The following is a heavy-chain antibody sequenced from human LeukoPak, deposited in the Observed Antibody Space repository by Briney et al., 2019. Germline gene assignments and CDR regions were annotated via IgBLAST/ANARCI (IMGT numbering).Heavy chain of an antibody. CDR2: INPNSGAT. CDR1: GYTLTDYY. D-gene: IGHD3-22*01. Sequence: GASVKVSCKASGYTLTDYYLHWVRQAPGQGLKWMGWINPNSGATHYAQSFQARVTMTRDTSIASSYMELTGLESDDTAVYYCATVYYDSSGYLFDYWGQGTLVTVSS. J-gene: IGHJ4*02. V-gene: IGHV1-2*02. CDR3: ATVYYDSSGYLFDY.